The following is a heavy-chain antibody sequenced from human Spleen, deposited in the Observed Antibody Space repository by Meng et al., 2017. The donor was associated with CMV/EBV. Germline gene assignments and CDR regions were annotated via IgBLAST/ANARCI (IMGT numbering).Heavy chain of an antibody. CDR2: ISSSSSYI. Sequence: SGFTFIAYSMTWVRQAPGKGLEWVSSISSSSSYISYADSLRGRFTISRDNARNSLYLQMNNLRADDTAVYYCAKVGVLGASKHFQHWGQGTLVTVSS. J-gene: IGHJ1*01. D-gene: IGHD1-26*01. CDR3: AKVGVLGASKHFQH. CDR1: GFTFIAYS. V-gene: IGHV3-21*01.